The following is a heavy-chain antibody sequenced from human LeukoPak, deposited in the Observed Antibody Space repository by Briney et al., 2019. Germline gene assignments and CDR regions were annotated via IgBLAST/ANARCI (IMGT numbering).Heavy chain of an antibody. CDR1: GGSISSGDYY. CDR3: AREVYGSRAFDI. CDR2: IYYSGST. D-gene: IGHD6-19*01. J-gene: IGHJ3*02. Sequence: SETLSLTCTVSGGSISSGDYYWSWIRQPPGKGLEWIGYIYYSGSTYYNPSLKSRVTISVDTSKNQFSLKLSSVTAADTAVYYCAREVYGSRAFDIWGQGTMVTVSS. V-gene: IGHV4-30-4*01.